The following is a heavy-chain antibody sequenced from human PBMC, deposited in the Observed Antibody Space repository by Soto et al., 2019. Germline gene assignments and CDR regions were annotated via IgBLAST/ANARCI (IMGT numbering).Heavy chain of an antibody. V-gene: IGHV3-23*01. D-gene: IGHD6-13*01. CDR3: AKDEYSSSWPHYFDY. J-gene: IGHJ4*02. Sequence: PGGSLRLSCAASGFTFSSYAMSWVRQAPGKGLEWVSAISGSGGSTYYADSVKGRFTISRDNSKNTLYLQMNSLRAEDTAVYYCAKDEYSSSWPHYFDYWGQGTLVTVSS. CDR2: ISGSGGST. CDR1: GFTFSSYA.